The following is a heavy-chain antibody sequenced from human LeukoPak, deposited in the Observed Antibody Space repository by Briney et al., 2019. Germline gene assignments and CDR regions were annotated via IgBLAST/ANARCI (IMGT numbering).Heavy chain of an antibody. J-gene: IGHJ6*02. CDR2: ISSSGSTI. Sequence: GGSLRLSCAASGFTFSDYYMSWIRQAPGKGLEWVSYISSSGSTIYYADSVKGRFTISRDNAKNSLYLQMSSLRAEDTAVYYCARPRLVVVTDYGMDVWGQGTTVTVSS. CDR3: ARPRLVVVTDYGMDV. V-gene: IGHV3-11*01. CDR1: GFTFSDYY. D-gene: IGHD2-21*02.